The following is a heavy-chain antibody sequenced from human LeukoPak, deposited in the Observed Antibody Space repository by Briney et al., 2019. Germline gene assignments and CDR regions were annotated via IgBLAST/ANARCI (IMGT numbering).Heavy chain of an antibody. CDR1: GYTFTSYG. Sequence: GASVKVSCKASGYTFTSYGISWVRQAPGQGLEWMGWISAYNGNTNYAQKLQGRVTMTTDTSTSTAYMELRSLRSDDTAVYYCAREAPPYNWNDVGYFDCWGQGTLVTVSS. J-gene: IGHJ4*02. V-gene: IGHV1-18*01. CDR2: ISAYNGNT. CDR3: AREAPPYNWNDVGYFDC. D-gene: IGHD1-20*01.